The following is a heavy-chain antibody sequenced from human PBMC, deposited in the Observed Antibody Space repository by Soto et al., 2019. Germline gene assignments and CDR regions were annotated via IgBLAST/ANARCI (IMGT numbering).Heavy chain of an antibody. V-gene: IGHV3-33*01. D-gene: IGHD6-19*01. Sequence: QAQLVESGGGVVLPGRSLRLSCVASGFDFNTYGMHWVRQAPGKGLEWVALIWDDGSNKEYGDSVKGRFTVSRDNSRNTVYLQMNGVRAEDTAVYYCARHFYPSGGDHGLDVWGQGTTVTVSS. J-gene: IGHJ6*02. CDR2: IWDDGSNK. CDR1: GFDFNTYG. CDR3: ARHFYPSGGDHGLDV.